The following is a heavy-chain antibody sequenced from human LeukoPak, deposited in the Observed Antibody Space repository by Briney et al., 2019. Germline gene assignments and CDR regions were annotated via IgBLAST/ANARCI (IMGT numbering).Heavy chain of an antibody. CDR2: INHSGST. D-gene: IGHD2-2*01. CDR1: GGSFSGYY. Sequence: PSETLSLTCAVYGGSFSGYYWSWIRQPPGKGLEWFGEINHSGSTNYNPSLKSRVTISVDTSKNQFSLKLSSVTAADTAVYYCARGQYPSVRPDAFDIWGQGTMVTVSS. CDR3: ARGQYPSVRPDAFDI. J-gene: IGHJ3*02. V-gene: IGHV4-34*01.